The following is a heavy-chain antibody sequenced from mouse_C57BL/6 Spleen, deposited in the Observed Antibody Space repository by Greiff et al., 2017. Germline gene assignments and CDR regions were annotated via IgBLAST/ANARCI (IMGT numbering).Heavy chain of an antibody. CDR2: INPNNGGT. J-gene: IGHJ4*01. CDR3: ARGEIRNGYDDYYAMDY. D-gene: IGHD2-2*01. CDR1: GYTFTDYN. Sequence: SGPELVKPGASVKMSCKASGYTFTDYNMHWVKQSHGKSLEWIGYINPNNGGTSYNQKFKGKDTLTVNKSSSTAYMELRSLTSEDSAVYYCARGEIRNGYDDYYAMDYWGQGTSVTVSS. V-gene: IGHV1-22*01.